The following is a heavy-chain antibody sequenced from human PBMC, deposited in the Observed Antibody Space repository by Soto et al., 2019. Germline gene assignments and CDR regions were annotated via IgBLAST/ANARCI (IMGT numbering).Heavy chain of an antibody. Sequence: QVQLQQWGAGLLKPSETLSLTCAVYGGSFSGYYWTWIRQPPGTGLEWIGEINHSGSTNYNPSLQSRVTISVDTSKIQFSLKLTSVTAADTAVYYCARDKITGIFDYWGQGTLVTVSS. J-gene: IGHJ4*02. V-gene: IGHV4-34*01. CDR3: ARDKITGIFDY. D-gene: IGHD2-8*02. CDR2: INHSGST. CDR1: GGSFSGYY.